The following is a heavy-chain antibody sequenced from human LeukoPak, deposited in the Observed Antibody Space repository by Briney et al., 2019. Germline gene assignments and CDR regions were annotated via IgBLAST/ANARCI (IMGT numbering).Heavy chain of an antibody. J-gene: IGHJ4*02. D-gene: IGHD6-19*01. CDR2: INQDGSER. CDR1: GFTFSSDW. V-gene: IGHV3-7*01. CDR3: ATHSDWRFDY. Sequence: GGSLRLSCAASGFTFSSDWMSWVRQAPGKGLEWVANINQDGSERNYVDSVKGRFTISRDNAKSSVFPQMNSLGADDTAVYYCATHSDWRFDYWGQGTLVSVSS.